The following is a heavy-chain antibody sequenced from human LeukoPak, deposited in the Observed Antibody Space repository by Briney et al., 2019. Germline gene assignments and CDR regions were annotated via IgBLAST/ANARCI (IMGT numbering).Heavy chain of an antibody. CDR3: ARETGLYSSSWTPRYNWFDP. D-gene: IGHD6-13*01. J-gene: IGHJ5*02. V-gene: IGHV3-30-3*01. CDR2: ISHDGTKK. CDR1: GFTFSGFP. Sequence: GRSLRLSCAASGFTFSGFPMHWVRQAPGKGLEWVADISHDGTKKDYADSVKGRFTISRDNAKNSLYLQMNSLRAEDTAVYYCARETGLYSSSWTPRYNWFDPWGQGTLVTVSS.